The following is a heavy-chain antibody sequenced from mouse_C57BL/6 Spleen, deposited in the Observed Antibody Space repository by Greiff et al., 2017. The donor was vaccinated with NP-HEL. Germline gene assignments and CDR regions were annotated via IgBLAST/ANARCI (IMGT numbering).Heavy chain of an antibody. J-gene: IGHJ1*03. CDR2: IHPNSGST. D-gene: IGHD1-1*01. CDR3: ARRDTTVVDPYWYFEG. Sequence: QVQLQQPGAELVKPGASVKLSCKASGYTFTSYWMHWVKQRPGQGLEWIGMIHPNSGSTNYNEKFKSKATLTVDKSSSTAYMQLSSLTSEDSAVYYCARRDTTVVDPYWYFEGWGTGTTVTVSS. CDR1: GYTFTSYW. V-gene: IGHV1-64*01.